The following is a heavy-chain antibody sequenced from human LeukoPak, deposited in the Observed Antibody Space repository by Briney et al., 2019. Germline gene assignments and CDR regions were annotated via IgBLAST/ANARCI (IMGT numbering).Heavy chain of an antibody. J-gene: IGHJ5*02. CDR2: INPSGGST. Sequence: GASVKVSCKASGYTFTSYYMHWVRQAPGQGLEWMGIINPSGGSTSYAQKFQGRVTMTRDMSTSTVYMELSSLRSEDTAVYYCARDATVTTNLNWFDPWGQGTLVTVSS. CDR1: GYTFTSYY. D-gene: IGHD4-17*01. CDR3: ARDATVTTNLNWFDP. V-gene: IGHV1-46*01.